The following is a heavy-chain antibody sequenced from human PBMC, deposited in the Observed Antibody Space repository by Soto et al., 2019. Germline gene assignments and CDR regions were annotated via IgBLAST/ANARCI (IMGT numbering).Heavy chain of an antibody. Sequence: QVQLVQSGAEVKKPGSSVKVSCKASGGTFSSYAISWVRQAPGQGLEWMGGIIPIFGTANYAQKFQGRVTIPADKSTSTAYMELSSLRSEDTAVYYCAGAIIAVPGPNYYYYGMDVWGQGTTVTVSS. D-gene: IGHD2-2*01. CDR3: AGAIIAVPGPNYYYYGMDV. V-gene: IGHV1-69*06. J-gene: IGHJ6*02. CDR1: GGTFSSYA. CDR2: IIPIFGTA.